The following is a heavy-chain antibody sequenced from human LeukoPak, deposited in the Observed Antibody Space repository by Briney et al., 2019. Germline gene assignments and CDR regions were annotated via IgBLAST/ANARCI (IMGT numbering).Heavy chain of an antibody. CDR3: AKMDDYGDY. D-gene: IGHD2-2*03. Sequence: GRSLRLSCAASGFTFSSYGMHWVRQAPGKGLEWVAVISYDGSNKYYADSVKGRFTISRDNSKNTLYLQMNSLRAEDTAVYYCAKMDDYGDYWGQGTLVTVPS. J-gene: IGHJ4*02. CDR2: ISYDGSNK. CDR1: GFTFSSYG. V-gene: IGHV3-30*18.